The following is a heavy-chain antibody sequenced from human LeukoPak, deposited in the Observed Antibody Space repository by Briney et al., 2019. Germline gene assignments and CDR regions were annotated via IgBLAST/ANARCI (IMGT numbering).Heavy chain of an antibody. V-gene: IGHV3-23*01. Sequence: GGSLRLSCAASGFSFSSYAMSWVRQAPGKGLEWVSTISGSGGSTYYADSVKGRFTISRDNPKNTLYLQMNSLRAEDTAVYYCAKETQLWRGSFDYWGQGTLVTVSS. J-gene: IGHJ4*02. CDR2: ISGSGGST. CDR3: AKETQLWRGSFDY. CDR1: GFSFSSYA. D-gene: IGHD5-18*01.